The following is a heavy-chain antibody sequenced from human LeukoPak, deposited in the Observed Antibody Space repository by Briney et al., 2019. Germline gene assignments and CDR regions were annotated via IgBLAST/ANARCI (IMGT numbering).Heavy chain of an antibody. D-gene: IGHD2-15*01. CDR3: ARAPKVGGGADYYYMDV. CDR2: IYHSGST. V-gene: IGHV4-4*02. CDR1: GGSISSSNW. J-gene: IGHJ6*03. Sequence: SETLSLTCAVSGGSISSSNWWSWVRQPPGKGLEWIGEIYHSGSTNYNPSLKSRVTISVDKSKNQFSLKLSSVTAADTAVYYCARAPKVGGGADYYYMDVWGKGTTVTVSS.